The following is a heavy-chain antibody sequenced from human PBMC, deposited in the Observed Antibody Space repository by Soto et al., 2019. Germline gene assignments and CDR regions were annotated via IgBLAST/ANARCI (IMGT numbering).Heavy chain of an antibody. CDR3: ARDMRRGMRVDQPDY. D-gene: IGHD2-8*01. V-gene: IGHV1-2*02. J-gene: IGHJ4*02. CDR1: GYSFIDYF. CDR2: IHPNSGIT. Sequence: QVQLVQSGAEVKKPGASMKVSCKASGYSFIDYFMHWVRQAPGQGLQWVGSIHPNSGITKFSPEFLGRANMTRDTSLNPAYLDLDGLPSGETGMYFCARDMRRGMRVDQPDYWGQGTLLTVSS.